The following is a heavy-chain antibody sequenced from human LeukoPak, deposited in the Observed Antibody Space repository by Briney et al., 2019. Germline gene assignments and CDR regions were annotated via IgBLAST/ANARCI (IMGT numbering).Heavy chain of an antibody. J-gene: IGHJ4*02. CDR3: ARGRRGGYSGLFDY. CDR2: IYYSGST. CDR1: GDSISSYY. V-gene: IGHV4-59*12. Sequence: SETLSLTCTVSGDSISSYYWSWIRQPPGKGLEWIGYIYYSGSTNYNPSLESRVTISIDTSKNQFSLKLSSVAAADTAVYYCARGRRGGYSGLFDYWGQGTLVTVSS. D-gene: IGHD5-12*01.